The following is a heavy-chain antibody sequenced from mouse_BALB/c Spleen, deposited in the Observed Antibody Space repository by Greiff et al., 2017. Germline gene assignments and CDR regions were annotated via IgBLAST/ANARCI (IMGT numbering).Heavy chain of an antibody. CDR3: ARNDGWYFDV. V-gene: IGHV5-17*02. D-gene: IGHD2-3*01. CDR2: ISSGSSTI. Sequence: EVHLVESGGGLVQPGGSRKLSCAASGFTFSSFGMHWVRQAPEKGLEWVAYISSGSSTIYYADTVKGRFTISRDNPKNTLFLQMTSLRSEDTAMYYCARNDGWYFDVWGAGTTVTVSS. J-gene: IGHJ1*01. CDR1: GFTFSSFG.